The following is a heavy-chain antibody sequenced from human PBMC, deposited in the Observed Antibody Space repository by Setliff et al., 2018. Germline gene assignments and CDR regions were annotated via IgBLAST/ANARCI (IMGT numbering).Heavy chain of an antibody. Sequence: PGGSLRLSCAASGFTFVNYWMHWVRQAPGKGLEWVSMISGSAQTTYYADSVKGRFTISRDNAKNSLYLQMNSLRAEDTAVYYCARVIVGATTTDYWGQGTLVTVSS. J-gene: IGHJ4*02. CDR3: ARVIVGATTTDY. D-gene: IGHD1-26*01. CDR1: GFTFVNYW. V-gene: IGHV3-48*04. CDR2: ISGSAQTT.